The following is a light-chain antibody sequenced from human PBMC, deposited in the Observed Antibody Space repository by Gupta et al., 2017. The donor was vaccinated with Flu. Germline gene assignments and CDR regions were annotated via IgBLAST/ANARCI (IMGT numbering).Light chain of an antibody. CDR3: CSFASISNPWV. CDR2: EVD. J-gene: IGLJ3*02. CDR1: SSDVGTYQL. Sequence: SSDVGTYQLVSWYQHHPGKAPRVLLYEVDKRPSGVSYRFSGSKSGNTASLTISGLQAEDEATYYCCSFASISNPWVFGGGTRLFVL. V-gene: IGLV2-23*02.